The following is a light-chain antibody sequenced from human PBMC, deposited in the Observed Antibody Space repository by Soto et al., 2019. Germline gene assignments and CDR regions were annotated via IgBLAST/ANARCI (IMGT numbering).Light chain of an antibody. CDR2: EVS. CDR3: SSFRSGTTL. Sequence: LTQPASVSGAPGQSITISCTGTSSDIGGYNFVSWYHQHPGKAPKLMIYEVSNRPSGVSDRFSGSKSGNTASLTISGLQAEDEADYYCSSFRSGTTLFGTGTKVTVL. J-gene: IGLJ1*01. V-gene: IGLV2-14*01. CDR1: SSDIGGYNF.